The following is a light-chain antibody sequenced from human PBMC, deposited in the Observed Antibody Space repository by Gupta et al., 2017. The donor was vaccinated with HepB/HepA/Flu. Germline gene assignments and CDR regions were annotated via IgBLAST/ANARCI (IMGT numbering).Light chain of an antibody. Sequence: QSVLTQPPSASGTPGQRVTISCSGSSSNIGSNGVNWYQQLPGTAPKLLIYNNDQRPSGVPDRFSGSKSDTSASLAISGLQSEDEADYYCATWDASLTALFGGGTKLTV. CDR3: ATWDASLTAL. V-gene: IGLV1-44*01. J-gene: IGLJ2*01. CDR2: NND. CDR1: SSNIGSNG.